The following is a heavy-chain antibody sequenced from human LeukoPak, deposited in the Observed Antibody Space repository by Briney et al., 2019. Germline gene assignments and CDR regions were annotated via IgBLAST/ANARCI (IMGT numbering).Heavy chain of an antibody. D-gene: IGHD2-2*01. CDR2: ISGSGGST. V-gene: IGHV3-23*01. CDR3: AKDPDRYCSSTSCSGVFDY. Sequence: PGGSLRLSCAASGFTFSSYAMSWVRQAPGKGLEWVSAISGSGGSTYYADSVKGRFTISRDNSKNTLYLQMNSLRAEDTAVYYCAKDPDRYCSSTSCSGVFDYWGQGTLVTVSS. J-gene: IGHJ4*02. CDR1: GFTFSSYA.